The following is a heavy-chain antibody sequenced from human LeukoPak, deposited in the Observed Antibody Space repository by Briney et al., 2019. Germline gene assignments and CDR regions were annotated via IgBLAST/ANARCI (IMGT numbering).Heavy chain of an antibody. J-gene: IGHJ3*02. D-gene: IGHD1-1*01. V-gene: IGHV4-59*08. Sequence: SETLSLTCTVSGGSISTYYWSWIRQSPGKGLEWIGSIYYSGSTNYNPSLKSRVTISVDTSKNQFSLELSSVTAADTAVYYCAVNLTRRTFDIWGQGTMVTVSS. CDR2: IYYSGST. CDR1: GGSISTYY. CDR3: AVNLTRRTFDI.